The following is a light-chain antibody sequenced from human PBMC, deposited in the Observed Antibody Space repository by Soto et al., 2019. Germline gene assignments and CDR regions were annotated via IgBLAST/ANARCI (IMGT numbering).Light chain of an antibody. CDR1: QSVSSSTS. CDR3: QQYGDSPLT. CDR2: GAS. J-gene: IGKJ4*01. Sequence: EMVLTQSPGTMSLSPGERATLSCRASQSVSSSTSLAWYQQKTGQAPRLLIYGASSRAVGVPDRFSGSGSGTDFTLAISRLEPEDFAVYSCQQYGDSPLTFGGGTKVE. V-gene: IGKV3-20*01.